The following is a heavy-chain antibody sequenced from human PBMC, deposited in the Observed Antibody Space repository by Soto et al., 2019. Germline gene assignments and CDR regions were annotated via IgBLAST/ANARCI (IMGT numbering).Heavy chain of an antibody. D-gene: IGHD6-6*01. V-gene: IGHV3-48*01. CDR2: ISDSGSNT. J-gene: IGHJ6*02. Sequence: EVQLVESGGGLVQPGGSLRLSCAAFGFKISSSSMNWVRQAPGRGLEWVAYISDSGSNTLYADSVKGRFTVSRDNSKNTLYLQMNSLRPEDTAVYYCAKTSSSVYYYYYGMDVWGQGTTVTVSS. CDR3: AKTSSSVYYYYYGMDV. CDR1: GFKISSSS.